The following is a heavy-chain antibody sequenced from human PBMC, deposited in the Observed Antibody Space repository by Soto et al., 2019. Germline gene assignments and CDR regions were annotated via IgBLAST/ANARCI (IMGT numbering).Heavy chain of an antibody. D-gene: IGHD1-26*01. J-gene: IGHJ4*02. CDR2: ISVDNGNR. CDR1: GFSFSSYG. V-gene: IGHV1-18*04. CDR3: ARGYWENTFDY. Sequence: QVQMVQSGAEVKKPGASVRVSCKASGFSFSSYGIGWVRQAPGLGLEWMGWISVDNGNRKYAQKIQGRVTMTTDISTSTAYMDLRSLRSDDTAVYYCARGYWENTFDYWGQGTLVIVSP.